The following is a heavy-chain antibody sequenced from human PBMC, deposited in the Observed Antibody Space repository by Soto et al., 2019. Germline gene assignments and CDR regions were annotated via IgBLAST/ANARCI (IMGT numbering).Heavy chain of an antibody. D-gene: IGHD3-16*01. CDR1: GYTFTSYG. CDR3: ARDVFWGGFEEANWLGP. CDR2: ISAYNGNT. Sequence: QVQLVQSGAEVKKPGASVKVSCKASGYTFTSYGISWVRQAPGQGLEWMGWISAYNGNTNYAQKFQGRVTMTTDTTTRTACMELRSLSSDETAVYYCARDVFWGGFEEANWLGPWGQGALVTVSS. J-gene: IGHJ5*02. V-gene: IGHV1-18*01.